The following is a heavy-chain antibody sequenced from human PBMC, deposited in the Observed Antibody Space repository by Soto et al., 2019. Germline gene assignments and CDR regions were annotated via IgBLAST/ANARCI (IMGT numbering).Heavy chain of an antibody. J-gene: IGHJ6*02. CDR3: ARDLYGSGSYYYGMDV. CDR2: ISSSSSYI. Sequence: GGSLRLSCAASGFTFSSYSMNWVRQAPGKGLEWVSSISSSSSYIYYADSVKGRFTISRDNAKNSLYLQTNSLRAEDTAVYYCARDLYGSGSYYYGMDVWGQGTTVTVSS. V-gene: IGHV3-21*01. D-gene: IGHD3-10*01. CDR1: GFTFSSYS.